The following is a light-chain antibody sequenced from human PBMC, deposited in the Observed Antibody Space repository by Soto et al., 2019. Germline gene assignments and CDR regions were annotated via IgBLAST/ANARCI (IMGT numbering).Light chain of an antibody. V-gene: IGKV3-11*01. CDR3: QQRHMWPIT. CDR2: DAY. Sequence: EVVLTQSPVPLSLSPGERATLSCRASQSFRGLLAWYQQKPGQAPRLLIYDAYNRATGIPPRFGGSGSGTDFTLTISSLEPEDSAVYYCQQRHMWPITFGQGTRLEMK. CDR1: QSFRGL. J-gene: IGKJ5*01.